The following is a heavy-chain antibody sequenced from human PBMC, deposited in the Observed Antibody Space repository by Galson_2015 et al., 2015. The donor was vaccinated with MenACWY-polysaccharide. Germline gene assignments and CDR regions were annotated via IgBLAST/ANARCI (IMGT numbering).Heavy chain of an antibody. V-gene: IGHV1-8*01. D-gene: IGHD3-22*01. CDR2: MNPNSGNT. J-gene: IGHJ3*02. CDR1: GYTFISYD. CDR3: ARVGYYDSSGYSLNAFDI. Sequence: SVKVSCKASGYTFISYDFNWVRQATGQGLEWMGWMNPNSGNTGYAQKFQGRVTMTRNTSISTAYMELSSLRSEDTAVYYCARVGYYDSSGYSLNAFDIWGQGTMVTVPS.